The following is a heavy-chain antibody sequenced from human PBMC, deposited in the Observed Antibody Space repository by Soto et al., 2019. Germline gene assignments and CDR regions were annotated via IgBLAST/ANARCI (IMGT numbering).Heavy chain of an antibody. J-gene: IGHJ4*02. CDR1: GYTFTSYH. CDR2: NSAYNGNT. V-gene: IGHV1-18*01. CDR3: ARDSPPPRQ. Sequence: QVQLVQSGAEVKKPGASVKVSCKASGYTFTSYHITWVRQAPGQGLEWMGWNSAYNGNTNYAQKLQGRVTMTPTTAKTTAYMGPRSLRSDDTAVYNCARDSPPPRQWGPGTLVTVSS.